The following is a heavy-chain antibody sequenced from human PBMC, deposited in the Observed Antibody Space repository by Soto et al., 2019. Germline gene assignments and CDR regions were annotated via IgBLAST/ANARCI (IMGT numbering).Heavy chain of an antibody. CDR1: GFTFSSYG. CDR3: ARDYNPIHPNSYHYGMDV. V-gene: IGHV3-33*01. D-gene: IGHD1-1*01. Sequence: QVQLVESGGGVVQPGRSLRLSCAASGFTFSSYGMHWVRQAPGKGLEWVAVIWYDGSNKYYADSVKGRFTISRDYSKNTLYLQMDSLGAEDTAVYYCARDYNPIHPNSYHYGMDVWGQGTTVTVSS. CDR2: IWYDGSNK. J-gene: IGHJ6*02.